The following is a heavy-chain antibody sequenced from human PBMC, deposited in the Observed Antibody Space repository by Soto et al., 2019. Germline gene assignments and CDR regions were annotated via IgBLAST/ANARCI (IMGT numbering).Heavy chain of an antibody. CDR1: GYTFTSYG. J-gene: IGHJ3*02. Sequence: ASVKVSCKASGYTFTSYGISWVRQAPGQGLEWMGWISAYNGNTNYAQKLQGRVTMTTDTSASTAYMELRSLRSDDTAVYYCARDSNIPEAFDIWGQGTMVTVSS. CDR2: ISAYNGNT. V-gene: IGHV1-18*01. CDR3: ARDSNIPEAFDI.